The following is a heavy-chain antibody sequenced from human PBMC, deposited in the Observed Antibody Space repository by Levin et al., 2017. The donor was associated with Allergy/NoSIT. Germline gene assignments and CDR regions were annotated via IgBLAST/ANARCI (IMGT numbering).Heavy chain of an antibody. Sequence: GESLKISCAASGLNFSNYAMSWIRQTPGKGLEWVSAITGHGDRTFYADSVKGRFSISRANSKSRLHLQMDSLRAADSAVYYCAKSGGDDYSDGGQGILVTVSS. CDR2: ITGHGDRT. CDR3: AKSGGDDYSD. J-gene: IGHJ4*02. V-gene: IGHV3-23*01. CDR1: GLNFSNYA. D-gene: IGHD5-12*01.